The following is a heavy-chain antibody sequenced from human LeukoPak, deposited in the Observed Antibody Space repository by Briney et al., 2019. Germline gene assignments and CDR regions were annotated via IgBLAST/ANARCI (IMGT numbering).Heavy chain of an antibody. J-gene: IGHJ3*02. V-gene: IGHV4-39*01. CDR1: GGSISSSSYY. CDR3: ARRVRVMGAFDI. CDR2: IDYSGST. D-gene: IGHD2-21*01. Sequence: SETLSLTCTVSGGSISSSSYYWGWLRQTPGKGLEWIGSIDYSGSTYYNPSLKSRVTISGDTSKNQFSLKLSSVTAADTAVYYCARRVRVMGAFDIWGQGTMVTVSS.